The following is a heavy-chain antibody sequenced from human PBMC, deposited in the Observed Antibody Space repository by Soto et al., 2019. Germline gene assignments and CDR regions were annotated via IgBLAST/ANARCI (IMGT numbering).Heavy chain of an antibody. V-gene: IGHV5-51*01. CDR2: IYPADSDT. D-gene: IGHD2-2*01. Sequence: GQSLKISCQGSVYRFTRNCSGWVSQVPGVGLACMGIIYPADSDTRYNPSFQGQVTISADKSISTAYLQWNSLKASDTAMYYCARHGALVYFSGTTCQLSIDDWGQGALVTVSS. CDR3: ARHGALVYFSGTTCQLSIDD. CDR1: VYRFTRNC. J-gene: IGHJ4*02.